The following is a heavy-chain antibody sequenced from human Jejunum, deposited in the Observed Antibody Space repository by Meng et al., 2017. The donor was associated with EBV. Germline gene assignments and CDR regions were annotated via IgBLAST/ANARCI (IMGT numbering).Heavy chain of an antibody. CDR3: SRDDHGGKIDS. D-gene: IGHD4-23*01. Sequence: EVDLVEFGXGLVKPGGSLRLSCAASGFPFSSYAMTWVRQAPGKGVEWVSGISGSGDSTYYADSVKGRFTISRDNSKITLYLQMESLRADGTAVYYFSRDDHGGKIDSWGQGTLVTVSS. CDR1: GFPFSSYA. CDR2: ISGSGDST. V-gene: IGHV3-23*04. J-gene: IGHJ4*02.